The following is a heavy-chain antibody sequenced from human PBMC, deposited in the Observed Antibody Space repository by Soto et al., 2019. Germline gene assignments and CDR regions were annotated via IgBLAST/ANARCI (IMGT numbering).Heavy chain of an antibody. CDR1: GCTFSSYA. CDR2: IIPIFGTA. V-gene: IGHV1-69*13. CDR3: ARDLGRYFDY. J-gene: IGHJ4*02. Sequence: SVKVSFKASGCTFSSYAISWVRQAPGQGLEWMGGIIPIFGTANYAQKFQGRVTITADESTSTAYMELSSLRSEDTAVYYCARDLGRYFDYWGQGTLVTVSS. D-gene: IGHD3-9*01.